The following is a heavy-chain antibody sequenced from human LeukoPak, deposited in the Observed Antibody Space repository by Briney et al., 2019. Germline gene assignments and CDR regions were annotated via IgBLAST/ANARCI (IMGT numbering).Heavy chain of an antibody. CDR3: ATKRGYNYGLDY. D-gene: IGHD5-18*01. V-gene: IGHV3-53*01. CDR1: GFTINSIY. Sequence: GGSLRLSCAASGFTINSIYMSWVRQAPGKGLEWVSVIYSGGTTQYADPVKGRFTVSRDNSKNTLYLQMNSLRAEDTAVYYCATKRGYNYGLDYWGQGTLVTVSS. CDR2: IYSGGTT. J-gene: IGHJ4*02.